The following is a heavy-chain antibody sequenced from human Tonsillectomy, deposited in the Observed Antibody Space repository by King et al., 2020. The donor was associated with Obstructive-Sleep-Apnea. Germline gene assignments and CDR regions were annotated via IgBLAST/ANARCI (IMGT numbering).Heavy chain of an antibody. D-gene: IGHD6-13*01. CDR3: ARTAGAGARYNWFDP. J-gene: IGHJ5*02. CDR2: ISSFGKS. CDR1: GDSINSVTYH. V-gene: IGHV4-39*07. Sequence: LQLQESGPGLMKPSETLSLTCTVSGDSINSVTYHWGWIRQPPEKGLEWIGSISSFGKSDYNPSLVGRVTISVDMSKNQFSLKLRSLTAADTAVYYCARTAGAGARYNWFDPWGQGTLVTVSS.